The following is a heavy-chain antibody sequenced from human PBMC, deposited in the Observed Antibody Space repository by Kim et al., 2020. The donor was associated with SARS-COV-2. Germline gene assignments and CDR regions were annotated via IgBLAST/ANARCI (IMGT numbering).Heavy chain of an antibody. Sequence: GGSLRLSCAASGFTFSSYAMSWVRQAPGKGLEWVSVIYSGGSSTYYADSVKGRFTISRDNSKNTLYLQMNSLRAEDTAVYYCAKCDLFGSWKCGGMDVWG. CDR1: GFTFSSYA. CDR3: AKCDLFGSWKCGGMDV. D-gene: IGHD2-21*01. CDR2: IYSGGSST. J-gene: IGHJ6*01. V-gene: IGHV3-23*03.